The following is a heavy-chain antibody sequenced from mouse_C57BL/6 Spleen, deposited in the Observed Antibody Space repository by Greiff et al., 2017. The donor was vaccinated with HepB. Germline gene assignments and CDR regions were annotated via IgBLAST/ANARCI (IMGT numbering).Heavy chain of an antibody. V-gene: IGHV1-18*01. D-gene: IGHD1-1*01. Sequence: EVQLQQSGPELVKPGASVKIPCKASGYTFTDYNMDWVKQSHGKSLEWIGDINPNNGGTIYNQKLKGKATLTVDKSSSTAYKELRSLQSEDTAVYYCARRGDRDYYGSSFAYWGQGTLVTVSA. CDR1: GYTFTDYN. CDR3: ARRGDRDYYGSSFAY. J-gene: IGHJ3*01. CDR2: INPNNGGT.